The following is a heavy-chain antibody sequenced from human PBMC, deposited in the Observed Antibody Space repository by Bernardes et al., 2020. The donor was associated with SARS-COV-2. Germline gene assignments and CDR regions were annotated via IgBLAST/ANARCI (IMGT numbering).Heavy chain of an antibody. J-gene: IGHJ5*02. V-gene: IGHV3-48*02. CDR3: ARDPENYYRQARFDP. D-gene: IGHD3-10*01. CDR1: GFTLSTYA. CDR2: ISSRSSTI. Sequence: GGSLRLSCAASGFTLSTYAMAWVRQAPGKGLEWVAYISSRSSTIYYADSVKGRFTVSRDNAKDSLYLQMNSLRDEDTAVYYCARDPENYYRQARFDPWGQGTLVTVSS.